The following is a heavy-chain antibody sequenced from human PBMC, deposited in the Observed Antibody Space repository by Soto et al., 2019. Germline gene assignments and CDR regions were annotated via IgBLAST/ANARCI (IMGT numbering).Heavy chain of an antibody. CDR2: ISGSGGST. CDR1: GFTFSSYA. D-gene: IGHD6-13*01. Sequence: GGSLRLSCAASGFTFSSYAMSWVRQAPGKGLEWVSAISGSGGSTYYADSVKGRFTISRDNPKNTLYLQMNSLRDEDTAVYYCAKAMDYSSSRTYYYYYYGMAVWGQGTTVTVSS. CDR3: AKAMDYSSSRTYYYYYYGMAV. V-gene: IGHV3-23*01. J-gene: IGHJ6*02.